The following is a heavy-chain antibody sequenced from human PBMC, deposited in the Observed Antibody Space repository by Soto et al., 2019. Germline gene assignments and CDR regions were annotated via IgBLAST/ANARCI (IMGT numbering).Heavy chain of an antibody. CDR1: GYSFTSYW. V-gene: IGHV5-51*01. J-gene: IGHJ3*02. Sequence: GESLKISCKGSGYSFTSYWIGWVRQMPGEGLEWMRIIYPGDSDTRYSPSFQGQFTISADKSISTAYLQWSSLKASDTAMYYCARRPPEGLLDAFDIWGQGTMVTVSS. D-gene: IGHD1-26*01. CDR2: IYPGDSDT. CDR3: ARRPPEGLLDAFDI.